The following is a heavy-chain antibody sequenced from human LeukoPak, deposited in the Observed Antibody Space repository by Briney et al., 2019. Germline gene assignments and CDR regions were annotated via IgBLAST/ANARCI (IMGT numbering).Heavy chain of an antibody. J-gene: IGHJ4*02. CDR1: GFTFSSYA. D-gene: IGHD6-19*01. Sequence: GGSLRLSCAASGFTFSSYAMSWVRQVPGKGLEWVSVISGSGDNTYYADSVKGRFTISRDNSKNMLYLQMNSLRAEDTAVYYCASLLVAGVASVDYWGQGTLVTVSS. V-gene: IGHV3-23*01. CDR3: ASLLVAGVASVDY. CDR2: ISGSGDNT.